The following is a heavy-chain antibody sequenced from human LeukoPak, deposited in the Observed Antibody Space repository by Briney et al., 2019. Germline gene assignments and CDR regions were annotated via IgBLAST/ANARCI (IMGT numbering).Heavy chain of an antibody. CDR3: ARCSGWAFKN. CDR1: GFTFSNFW. CDR2: INQDGSEI. V-gene: IGHV3-7*01. Sequence: GGSLRLSCAASGFTFSNFWMSWVRQAPGKGLEWVANINQDGSEIHYVDSVKGRFTISRDSAKNSLYLQMDSLRADDTAIYYCARCSGWAFKNWGQGTLVTVSS. D-gene: IGHD6-19*01. J-gene: IGHJ4*02.